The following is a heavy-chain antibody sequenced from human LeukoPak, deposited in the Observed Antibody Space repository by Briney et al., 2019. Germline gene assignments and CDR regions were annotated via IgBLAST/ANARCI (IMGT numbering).Heavy chain of an antibody. CDR3: ARDEAGNIDP. D-gene: IGHD6-19*01. Sequence: PSETLSLTCTVSGGSMNNYLWSWIRQSPGKGLEWIGYIYYSGSTNYNPSLKSRVTISVDTSKNQFSLKLSSVTAADTAVYYCARDEAGNIDPWGQGTLVTVSS. CDR2: IYYSGST. J-gene: IGHJ5*02. V-gene: IGHV4-59*01. CDR1: GGSMNNYL.